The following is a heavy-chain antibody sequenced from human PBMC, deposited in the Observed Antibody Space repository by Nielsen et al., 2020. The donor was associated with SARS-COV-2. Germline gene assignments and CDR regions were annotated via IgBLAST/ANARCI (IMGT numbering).Heavy chain of an antibody. CDR1: GGSISDSTYY. CDR2: LFYRGST. V-gene: IGHV4-39*01. CDR3: TSGNYGLPFDP. Sequence: SETLSLTCAVSGGSISDSTYYWGWIRQPPGKGLEWIGSLFYRGSTDYNPSLESRATISVDTSKDHLSLKLTSVTASDTAVYFCTSGNYGLPFDPWGQGTLVTVAS. J-gene: IGHJ5*02. D-gene: IGHD4-11*01.